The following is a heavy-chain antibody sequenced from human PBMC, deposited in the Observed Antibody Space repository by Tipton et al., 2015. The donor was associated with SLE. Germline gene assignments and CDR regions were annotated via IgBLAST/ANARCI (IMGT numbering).Heavy chain of an antibody. J-gene: IGHJ3*02. Sequence: TLSLTCTVFGASISSSYWIWIRQPPGKGLEWIGYIYYSGSTNYNPSLKSRVTISVDTSKTQFSLKLSSVTAADTAVYYCAGVSRDAFEIWGQGTMVTVSS. CDR3: AGVSRDAFEI. D-gene: IGHD5/OR15-5a*01. CDR2: IYYSGST. CDR1: GASISSSY. V-gene: IGHV4-59*12.